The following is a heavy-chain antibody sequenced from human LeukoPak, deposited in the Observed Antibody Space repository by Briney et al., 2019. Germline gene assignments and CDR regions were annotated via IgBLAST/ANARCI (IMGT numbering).Heavy chain of an antibody. CDR1: GFTFSSYW. Sequence: PGGSLRLSCAASGFTFSSYWMHWVGQAPGKGLVGVSRINIDGRSTTYADSVKGRFTISRDNANNTLYLQMNSLRAEDTAVYYCARVSTGGSGSSDYWGQGTLVTVSS. V-gene: IGHV3-74*01. D-gene: IGHD3-10*01. J-gene: IGHJ4*02. CDR3: ARVSTGGSGSSDY. CDR2: INIDGRST.